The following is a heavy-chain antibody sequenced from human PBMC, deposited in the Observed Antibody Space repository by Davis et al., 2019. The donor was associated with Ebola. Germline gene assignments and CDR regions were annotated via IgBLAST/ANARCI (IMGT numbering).Heavy chain of an antibody. CDR2: ISGSGGST. CDR1: GFTFSSYA. J-gene: IGHJ4*02. V-gene: IGHV3-23*01. Sequence: GESLKISCAASGFTFSSYAMSWVRQAPGKGLEWVSGISGSGGSTYYADSVKGRFTISRDNSKNTAYLQMNSLKTEDTAVYYCTSAYGDYDYWGQGTLVTVSS. D-gene: IGHD4-17*01. CDR3: TSAYGDYDY.